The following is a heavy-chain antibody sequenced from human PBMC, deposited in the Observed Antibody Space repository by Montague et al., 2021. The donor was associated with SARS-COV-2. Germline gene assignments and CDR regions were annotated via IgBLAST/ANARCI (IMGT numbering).Heavy chain of an antibody. Sequence: SLRLSCAASGFTFSSYGMHWVRQAPGKGLEWVAVIWYDGSNKYYADSVKGRFTISRDNSKNTLYLQMNSLRAEDTAVYYCAREYTMVRGVIITYYYGMDVWGQGTTVTVSS. D-gene: IGHD3-10*01. J-gene: IGHJ6*02. CDR1: GFTFSSYG. V-gene: IGHV3-33*01. CDR2: IWYDGSNK. CDR3: AREYTMVRGVIITYYYGMDV.